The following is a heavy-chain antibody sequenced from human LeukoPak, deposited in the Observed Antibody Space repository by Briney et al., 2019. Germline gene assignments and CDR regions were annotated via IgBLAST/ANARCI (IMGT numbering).Heavy chain of an antibody. CDR2: IKQDGSEK. D-gene: IGHD4-17*01. CDR1: GFTFSSYW. Sequence: GGSLRLSCAASGFTFSSYWMSWVRQAPGKGLEWVANIKQDGSEKYYVDSVKGRFTISRDNAKNPLYLQMNSLRAEDTAVYYCARTVTNYYYYYGMDVWDQGTTVTVSS. J-gene: IGHJ6*02. V-gene: IGHV3-7*01. CDR3: ARTVTNYYYYYGMDV.